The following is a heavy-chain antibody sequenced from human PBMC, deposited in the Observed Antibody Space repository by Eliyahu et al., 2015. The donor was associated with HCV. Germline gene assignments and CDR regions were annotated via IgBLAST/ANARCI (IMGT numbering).Heavy chain of an antibody. CDR3: ARTSTELLLWTWYYFMDV. D-gene: IGHD2-15*01. V-gene: IGHV2-26*01. CDR1: GFSLNNRLG. Sequence: QVTLKESGPVLVKPTETLTLTCTVSGFSLNNRLGVSXXRXPPGKALEWLAHIFANDAKSYSTSLRTRLTISKDTSKSQVVLTLTNVDALDTATYYCARTSTELLLWTWYYFMDVWGKGTTVTVSS. CDR2: IFANDAK. J-gene: IGHJ6*03.